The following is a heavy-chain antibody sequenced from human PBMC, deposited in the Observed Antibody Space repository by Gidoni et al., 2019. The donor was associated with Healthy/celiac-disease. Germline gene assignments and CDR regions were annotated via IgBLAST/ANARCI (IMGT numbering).Heavy chain of an antibody. Sequence: EVQLVESGGGLVKPGGSLRLSCAASGFTFSNAWMSWVRQAPGKGLELFGRIKSKTDGGTTDYAAPVKGRFTISRDDSKNTLYLQMNSLKTEDTAVYYCTTRYNSMVRGVRNGMDVWGQGTTVTVSS. CDR2: IKSKTDGGTT. V-gene: IGHV3-15*01. D-gene: IGHD3-10*01. J-gene: IGHJ6*02. CDR1: GFTFSNAW. CDR3: TTRYNSMVRGVRNGMDV.